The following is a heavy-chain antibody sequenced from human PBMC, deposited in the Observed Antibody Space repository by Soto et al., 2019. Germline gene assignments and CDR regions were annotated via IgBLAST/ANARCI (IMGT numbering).Heavy chain of an antibody. D-gene: IGHD3-9*01. V-gene: IGHV3-74*01. J-gene: IGHJ4*02. CDR3: ASAVGYFDGLFPDY. Sequence: EVQLVESGGGLVQPGGSLRLSCAASGFTFSSYWMHWVRQAPGKGLVWVSRINSDGSSTSYADSVKGRFTISRDNAKNTLDLQMNSLRAEDTAVYYWASAVGYFDGLFPDYRGQGTMVTVSS. CDR2: INSDGSST. CDR1: GFTFSSYW.